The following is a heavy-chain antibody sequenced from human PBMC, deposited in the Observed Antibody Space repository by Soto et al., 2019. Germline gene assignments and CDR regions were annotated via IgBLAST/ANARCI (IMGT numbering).Heavy chain of an antibody. D-gene: IGHD3-16*01. J-gene: IGHJ6*02. V-gene: IGHV3-66*01. CDR2: IYSGGST. CDR1: GFTVNINY. CDR3: ARGEDGRGYYGMDV. Sequence: EVQLVESGGGLVQPGGSLRLSCAASGFTVNINYMTWVRQAPGKGLEWVSVIYSGGSTYYADSVKGRVIISRDNSENMVYLQMNSLRVEDTAVYYCARGEDGRGYYGMDVWGHGTTVIVSS.